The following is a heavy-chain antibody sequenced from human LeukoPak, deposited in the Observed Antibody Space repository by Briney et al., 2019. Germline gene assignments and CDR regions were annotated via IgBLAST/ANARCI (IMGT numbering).Heavy chain of an antibody. V-gene: IGHV3-53*01. CDR1: GFTVSSNS. J-gene: IGHJ6*03. CDR2: IYSDNT. CDR3: ARDPYSGSYGNYYYYFMDV. Sequence: GGSLRLSCTVSGFTVSSNSMSWARQAPGKGLEWVSFIYSDNTHYSDSVKGRFTISRDNSKNTLYLQMNSLRAEDTAVYYCARDPYSGSYGNYYYYFMDVWGKGTTVTISS. D-gene: IGHD1-26*01.